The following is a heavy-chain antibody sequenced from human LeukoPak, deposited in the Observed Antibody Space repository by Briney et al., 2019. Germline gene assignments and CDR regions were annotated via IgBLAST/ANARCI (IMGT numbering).Heavy chain of an antibody. CDR3: ATDEPRGPAYFDY. CDR1: GYTLTELS. CDR2: FDPEDGET. J-gene: IGHJ4*02. Sequence: ASVKVSCKVSGYTLTELSMHRVRQAPGKGLEWMGGFDPEDGETIYAQKFQGRVTTTEDTSTDTAYMELSSLRSEDTAVYYCATDEPRGPAYFDYWGQGTLVTVSS. V-gene: IGHV1-24*01. D-gene: IGHD3-10*01.